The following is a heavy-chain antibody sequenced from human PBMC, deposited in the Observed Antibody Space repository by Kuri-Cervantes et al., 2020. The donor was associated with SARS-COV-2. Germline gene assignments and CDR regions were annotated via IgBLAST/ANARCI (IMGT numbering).Heavy chain of an antibody. V-gene: IGHV1-8*01. Sequence: ASVKVSCKAPETTFPNYDINWVRQATGQGLEWMGMVKTNSGNTLYAQFFQGRVTMTRDISTATAYMELSSLTSEDTAVYYCARNVVGATTLGWFDPWGQGTLVTVSS. CDR1: ETTFPNYD. J-gene: IGHJ5*02. D-gene: IGHD1-26*01. CDR3: ARNVVGATTLGWFDP. CDR2: VKTNSGNT.